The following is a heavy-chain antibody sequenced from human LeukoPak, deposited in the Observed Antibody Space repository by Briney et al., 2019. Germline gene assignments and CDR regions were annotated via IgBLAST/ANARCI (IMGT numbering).Heavy chain of an antibody. Sequence: SQTLSLTCAISGDSVSSKNGAWNWIRQSPSRGLEWLGRTYYRSKWYNDYAVFMQGRISINPDTSKNQFSLQSNSVTPEDTAVYYCARDEGASGWYTFDYWGQGTQVTVSS. CDR1: GDSVSSKNGA. J-gene: IGHJ4*02. CDR2: TYYRSKWYN. CDR3: ARDEGASGWYTFDY. D-gene: IGHD6-19*01. V-gene: IGHV6-1*01.